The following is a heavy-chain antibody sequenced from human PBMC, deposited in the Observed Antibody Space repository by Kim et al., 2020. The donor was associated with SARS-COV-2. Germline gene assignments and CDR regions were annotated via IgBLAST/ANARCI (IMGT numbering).Heavy chain of an antibody. CDR2: IIPILGIA. V-gene: IGHV1-69*04. CDR1: GGTFSSYA. CDR3: ALPMATNPYGMDV. D-gene: IGHD5-12*01. Sequence: SVKVSCKASGGTFSSYAISWVRQAPGQGLEWMGRIIPILGIANYAQKFQGRVTITADKSTSTAYMELSSLRSEDTAVYYCALPMATNPYGMDVWGQGTTVTVSS. J-gene: IGHJ6*02.